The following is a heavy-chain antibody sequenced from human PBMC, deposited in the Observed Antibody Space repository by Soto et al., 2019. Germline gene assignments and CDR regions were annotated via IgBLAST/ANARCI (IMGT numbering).Heavy chain of an antibody. CDR2: IYHSGST. D-gene: IGHD3-22*01. CDR1: GGSISSSNW. CDR3: ARAPLGDYYDSSGYPTYGMDV. V-gene: IGHV4-4*02. J-gene: IGHJ6*02. Sequence: SETLSLTCAVSGGSISSSNWWSWVRQPPGKGLEWVGEIYHSGSTNYNPSLKSRVTISVDKSKNQFSLKLSSVTAADTAVYYCARAPLGDYYDSSGYPTYGMDVWGQGTTVTVSS.